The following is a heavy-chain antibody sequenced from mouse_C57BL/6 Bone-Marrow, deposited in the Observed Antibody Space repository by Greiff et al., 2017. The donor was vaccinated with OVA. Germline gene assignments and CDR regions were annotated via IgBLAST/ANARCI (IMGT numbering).Heavy chain of an antibody. V-gene: IGHV8-8*01. CDR3: ARMDYYGSSYDYAMDY. J-gene: IGHJ4*01. CDR1: GFSLSTFGMG. CDR2: IWWDDDK. D-gene: IGHD1-1*01. Sequence: VMLVESGPGILQPSQTLSLTCSFSGFSLSTFGMGVGWIRQPSGKGLEWLAHIWWDDDKYYNPALKSRLTISKDTSKNQVFLKIANVDTADTATYYCARMDYYGSSYDYAMDYWGQGTSVTVSS.